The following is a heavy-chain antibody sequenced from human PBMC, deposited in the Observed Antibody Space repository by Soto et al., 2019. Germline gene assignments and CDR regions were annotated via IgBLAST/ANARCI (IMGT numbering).Heavy chain of an antibody. D-gene: IGHD1-1*01. V-gene: IGHV1-18*01. CDR3: ARGRYGDY. CDR1: SYAFTTYG. J-gene: IGHJ4*02. Sequence: QVHLVQSGAEVKKPGASVKVSCQGSSYAFTTYGITWVRQAPGQGLEWMGWISAHNDNTNYAQKLQGRVTVTRDTSTSTAYMELRSLRYDDTAVYYCARGRYGDYWGQGALVTVSS. CDR2: ISAHNDNT.